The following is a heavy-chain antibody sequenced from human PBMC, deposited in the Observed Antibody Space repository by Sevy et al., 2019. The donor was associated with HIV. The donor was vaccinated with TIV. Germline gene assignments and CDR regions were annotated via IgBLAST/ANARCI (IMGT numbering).Heavy chain of an antibody. CDR2: IDPSAGNA. Sequence: ASVTVSCKPSGDTFTNDYMHWVRQAPGQGLEWMGIIDPSAGNASYAEKFQGRVTMAWDTSTSTLYMDLSSLRSEDTAVYYCVRADPAQHFDSWGQGTLVTVSS. J-gene: IGHJ4*02. CDR3: VRADPAQHFDS. CDR1: GDTFTNDY. V-gene: IGHV1-46*01.